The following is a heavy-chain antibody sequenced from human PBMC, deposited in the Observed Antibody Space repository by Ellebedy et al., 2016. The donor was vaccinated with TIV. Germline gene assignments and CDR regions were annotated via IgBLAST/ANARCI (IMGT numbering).Heavy chain of an antibody. CDR1: GGTLNNYV. Sequence: SVKVSXXASGGTLNNYVINWVRQAPGQGLKWMGGVIPIFGTANYAQKFQGRVSITADASTNTAYMELNSLRSEDTAVYYCARGAISYYFYYMDVWGKGTTVTVSS. J-gene: IGHJ6*03. CDR2: VIPIFGTA. V-gene: IGHV1-69*13. D-gene: IGHD3-3*01. CDR3: ARGAISYYFYYMDV.